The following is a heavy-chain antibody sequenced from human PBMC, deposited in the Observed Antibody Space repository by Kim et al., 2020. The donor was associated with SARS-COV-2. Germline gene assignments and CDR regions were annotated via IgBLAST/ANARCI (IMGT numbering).Heavy chain of an antibody. J-gene: IGHJ4*02. Sequence: GGSLRLSCAASGFTFSSYSMNWVRQAPGKGLEWVSSISSSSSYIYYADSVKGRFTISRDNAKNSLYLQMNSLRAEDTAVYYCARVKGYCSSTSCYVDYWDQGTLVTVSS. CDR1: GFTFSSYS. CDR2: ISSSSSYI. CDR3: ARVKGYCSSTSCYVDY. D-gene: IGHD2-2*01. V-gene: IGHV3-21*01.